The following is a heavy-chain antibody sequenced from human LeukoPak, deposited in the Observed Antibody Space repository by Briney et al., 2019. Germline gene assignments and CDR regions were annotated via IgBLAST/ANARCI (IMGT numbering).Heavy chain of an antibody. CDR3: ARGTEMTSFTGYYSFDY. V-gene: IGHV4-4*07. CDR2: IYTGTT. J-gene: IGHJ4*02. Sequence: PSETLSLTCTVSGGSISTFFWTWIRQSAGKGLEWIGRIYTGTTYYNPSLESRATISVDTSNNRFSLKLTSLTAADTAVYYCARGTEMTSFTGYYSFDYWGRGSLVTVCS. CDR1: GGSISTFF. D-gene: IGHD3-9*01.